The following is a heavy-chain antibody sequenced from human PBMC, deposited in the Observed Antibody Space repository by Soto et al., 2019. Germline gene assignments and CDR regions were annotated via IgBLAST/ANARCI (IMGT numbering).Heavy chain of an antibody. J-gene: IGHJ6*02. V-gene: IGHV4-61*01. D-gene: IGHD3-3*01. Sequence: SETLSLTCTVSGGSVSSGSYRWSWIRQPPGKRLEWIGYIYYTGSTNYTPSLKSRVTISVDTSKNQFSLKLSSVTAADTAVYYCARIIYYDFWSGSGGDVWGQGTSVTVSS. CDR2: IYYTGST. CDR3: ARIIYYDFWSGSGGDV. CDR1: GGSVSSGSYR.